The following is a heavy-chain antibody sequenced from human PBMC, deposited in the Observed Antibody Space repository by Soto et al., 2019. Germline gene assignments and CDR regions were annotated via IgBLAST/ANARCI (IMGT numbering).Heavy chain of an antibody. V-gene: IGHV3-30-3*01. D-gene: IGHD3-9*01. J-gene: IGHJ3*02. CDR2: ISYDGSNK. CDR3: AIHFDRTNAFDS. Sequence: QVQLVESGGGVVQPGRSLRLSCAASGFTFSSYAMHWVRQAPGKGLEWVAVISYDGSNKYYAASVKGRFTISRDNSKNTQEQQINRLRAEDTAVYYCAIHFDRTNAFDSWGQATILTVSS. CDR1: GFTFSSYA.